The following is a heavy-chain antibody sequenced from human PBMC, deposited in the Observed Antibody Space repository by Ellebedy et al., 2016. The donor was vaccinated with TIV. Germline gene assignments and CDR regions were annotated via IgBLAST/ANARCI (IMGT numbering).Heavy chain of an antibody. CDR2: IFYKYKWYN. D-gene: IGHD4-11*01. V-gene: IGHV6-1*01. J-gene: IGHJ4*02. CDR3: SRGYLQTGFEF. CDR1: GDTVSTNSAA. Sequence: MPSETLSLTCAISGDTVSTNSAAWNWIRQSPSRGLEWPGRIFYKYKWYNEYAASVKSRITINAETSKNQFSLQLSSVTPEYTALYYCSRGYLQTGFEFWGQGILVTVSS.